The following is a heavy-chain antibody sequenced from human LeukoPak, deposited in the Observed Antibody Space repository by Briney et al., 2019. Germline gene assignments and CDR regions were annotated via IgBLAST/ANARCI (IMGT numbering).Heavy chain of an antibody. CDR2: INHSGST. D-gene: IGHD7-27*01. CDR3: ASSPLTGERYFDY. Sequence: SETLSLTCAVYGGSFSGYYWSWIRQPPGKGLEWIGEINHSGSTNYNPSLKSRVTISVDTSKNQFSLKLSSVTAADTAVYYCASSPLTGERYFDYWGQGTLVTVSS. J-gene: IGHJ4*02. V-gene: IGHV4-34*01. CDR1: GGSFSGYY.